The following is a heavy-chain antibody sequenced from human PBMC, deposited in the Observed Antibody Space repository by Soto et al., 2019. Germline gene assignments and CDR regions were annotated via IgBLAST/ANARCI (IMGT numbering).Heavy chain of an antibody. Sequence: PSETLSLTCTVSGGSISSYYWSLLRQPPGKGLEWIGYIYYSGSTNYNPSLKSRVTISVDTSKNQFSLKLSSVTAADTAVYYCARSNHCGGDCFLDYWGQGTLVTVSS. CDR2: IYYSGST. V-gene: IGHV4-59*01. CDR3: ARSNHCGGDCFLDY. CDR1: GGSISSYY. D-gene: IGHD2-21*02. J-gene: IGHJ4*02.